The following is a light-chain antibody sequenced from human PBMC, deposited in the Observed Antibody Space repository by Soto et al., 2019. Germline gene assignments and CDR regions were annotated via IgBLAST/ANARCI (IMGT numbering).Light chain of an antibody. CDR2: DVS. CDR3: NSYTSRSTYV. CDR1: SSDVGGYNY. J-gene: IGLJ1*01. Sequence: QSALTQPASVSGSPGQSITISCTGTSSDVGGYNYVYWYQQHPGQAPKLMIYDVSNRPSGGSHRFSGSKSGNTASLTISGLQAEDEADYYCNSYTSRSTYVFGTGTKVTVL. V-gene: IGLV2-14*01.